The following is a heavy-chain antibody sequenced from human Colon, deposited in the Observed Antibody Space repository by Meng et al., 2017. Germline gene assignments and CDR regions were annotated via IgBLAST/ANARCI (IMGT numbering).Heavy chain of an antibody. CDR1: GVSINSADYY. CDR2: IHSSGNT. J-gene: IGHJ4*02. CDR3: ARNPVIPDARTFDF. D-gene: IGHD2-2*01. Sequence: QVQLQESGPGVVKPSQTLSLTCTISGVSINSADYYWNWIRQSPGKGLEWLGYIHSSGNTYYTPSLKSRLTMSLDTSKNQFSLRLTSVTAADTAVYYCARNPVIPDARTFDFWGQGALVTVSS. V-gene: IGHV4-30-4*01.